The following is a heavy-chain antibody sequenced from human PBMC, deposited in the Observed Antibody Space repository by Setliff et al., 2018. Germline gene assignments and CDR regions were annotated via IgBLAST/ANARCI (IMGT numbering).Heavy chain of an antibody. CDR2: ITTSGST. D-gene: IGHD4-17*01. CDR1: GFAFRSYE. CDR3: ARDPNGDYVGAFDP. Sequence: GGSLRLSCAASGFAFRSYEMNWVRQAPGKGLEWISYITTSGSTYYADSVKGRFTISRDNSRNTLYLQMNSLRAEDTASYYCARDPNGDYVGAFDPWGQGILVTVSS. V-gene: IGHV3-48*03. J-gene: IGHJ5*02.